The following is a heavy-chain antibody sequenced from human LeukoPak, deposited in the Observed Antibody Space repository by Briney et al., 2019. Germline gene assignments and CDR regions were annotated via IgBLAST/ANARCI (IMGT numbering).Heavy chain of an antibody. CDR2: MNPNSGNT. J-gene: IGHJ4*02. V-gene: IGHV1-8*01. D-gene: IGHD2-2*01. CDR3: ARVHYSREHCSSTSCYASFDY. CDR1: GYTFTSYD. Sequence: ASVKVSCKASGYTFTSYDINWVRQATGQGLKWMGWMNPNSGNTGYAQKFQGRVTMTRNTSISTAYMELSSLRSEDTAVYYCARVHYSREHCSSTSCYASFDYWGQGTLVTVSA.